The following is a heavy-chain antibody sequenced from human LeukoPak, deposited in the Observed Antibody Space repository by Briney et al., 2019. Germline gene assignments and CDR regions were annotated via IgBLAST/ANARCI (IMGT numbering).Heavy chain of an antibody. CDR1: AFTFSTHW. CDR2: INTDGSLM. J-gene: IGHJ4*02. CDR3: ARIIVGATGIDY. V-gene: IGHV3-74*01. Sequence: QSGGSLRLSCAASAFTFSTHWMSWVRQAPGKGRVWVSRINTDGSLMNYADSVKGRFTMSRDNAKNTLYLQMNSLRAEDTAVYYCARIIVGATGIDYWGQGTLVSVSS. D-gene: IGHD1-26*01.